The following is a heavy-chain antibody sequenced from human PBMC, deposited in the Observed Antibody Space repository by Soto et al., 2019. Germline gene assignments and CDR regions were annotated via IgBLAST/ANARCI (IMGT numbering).Heavy chain of an antibody. Sequence: GGCLRLSFAASGFTFSSYGIHWVRQAPGKGLEWVAVISYDGSNKYYADSVKGRFTISRDNSKNPLYLQMNSLRAEDTAVYYCATSWAVAGTGVYYFDYWGQGTLVTVSS. J-gene: IGHJ4*02. V-gene: IGHV3-30*03. D-gene: IGHD6-19*01. CDR2: ISYDGSNK. CDR1: GFTFSSYG. CDR3: ATSWAVAGTGVYYFDY.